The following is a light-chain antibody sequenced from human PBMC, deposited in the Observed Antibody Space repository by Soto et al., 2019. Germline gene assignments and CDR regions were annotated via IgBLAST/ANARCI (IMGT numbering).Light chain of an antibody. Sequence: QTVVTQEPSFSVSPGGTVTLTCGLSSDSVSASHFPSWYQQTPGQAPRTLIYNTNTRSSGVPDRFSGSILGNRAALTISGLQTEDEADYYCQSYDSDFVVFGGGTKVTVL. CDR3: QSYDSDFVV. V-gene: IGLV8-61*01. CDR1: SDSVSASHF. J-gene: IGLJ2*01. CDR2: NTN.